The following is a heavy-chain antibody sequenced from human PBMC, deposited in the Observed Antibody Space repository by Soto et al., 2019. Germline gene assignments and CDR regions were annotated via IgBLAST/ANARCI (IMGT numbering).Heavy chain of an antibody. Sequence: QVHLVQSGPEVKKPGASVKVSCKASGYSFISYDIAWVGQAPGQGLEWMGWISAFTGNTYYAQKFQDRVTMTTDTSTNTAYMELRTLRSDDTAMYYCARSGDSGWNYLDYWGQGTLVTVSS. CDR2: ISAFTGNT. CDR3: ARSGDSGWNYLDY. V-gene: IGHV1-18*01. D-gene: IGHD6-19*01. J-gene: IGHJ4*02. CDR1: GYSFISYD.